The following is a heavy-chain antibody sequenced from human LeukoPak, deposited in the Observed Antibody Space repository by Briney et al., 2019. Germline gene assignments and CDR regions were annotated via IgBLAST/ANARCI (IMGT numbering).Heavy chain of an antibody. V-gene: IGHV4-59*08. Sequence: SETLSLTCTVSGGSISSYYWSWIRQPPGKGLEWIGYIYYSGSTNYNPSLKSRVTISVDTSKNQFSLKLSSVTAADTAVYYCARTYWESYWYFDLWGRGTLVTVSS. CDR3: ARTYWESYWYFDL. J-gene: IGHJ2*01. CDR2: IYYSGST. D-gene: IGHD2-8*02. CDR1: GGSISSYY.